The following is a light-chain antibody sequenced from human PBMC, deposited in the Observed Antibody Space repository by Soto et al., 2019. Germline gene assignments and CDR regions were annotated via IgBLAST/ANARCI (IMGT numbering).Light chain of an antibody. CDR2: DAS. CDR1: QNIDKY. V-gene: IGKV3-11*01. J-gene: IGKJ5*01. Sequence: IMLTQSPATLSVTPGERATLSCRASQNIDKYLAWYQQKPGQAPRLLIFDASDRALGIPARFSGSGSGTDFTLTITGLEPEDSAIYYCQQRYNWPPLTFGQGTRLEIK. CDR3: QQRYNWPPLT.